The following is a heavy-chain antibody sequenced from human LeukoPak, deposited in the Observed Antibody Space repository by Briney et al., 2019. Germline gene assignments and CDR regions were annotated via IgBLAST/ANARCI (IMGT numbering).Heavy chain of an antibody. D-gene: IGHD3-22*01. CDR3: ARDQGLNYYHSSVYGWFDP. CDR1: GYTFTGYY. J-gene: IGHJ5*02. CDR2: INPNSGGT. Sequence: ASAKVSCKASGYTFTGYYMHCVRQAPGQGLEWMGWINPNSGGTNYAQKFQGRVTMTRDTSISTAYMELSRLRSDDTAVYYCARDQGLNYYHSSVYGWFDPWGQGTLVTVSS. V-gene: IGHV1-2*02.